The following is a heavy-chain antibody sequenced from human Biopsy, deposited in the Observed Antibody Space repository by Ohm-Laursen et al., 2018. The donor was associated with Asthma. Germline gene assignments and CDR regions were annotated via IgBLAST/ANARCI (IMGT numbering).Heavy chain of an antibody. D-gene: IGHD3-10*01. Sequence: ASVKVSCKASGYTFNSAGITWVRQAPGQGLEWMGWISAYNGNTKVAQKLQDRVTMITDTSTSTAYMELRSLRSDNTAVYFCARAVDYSHYYGIDVWGQGTTVTVS. CDR2: ISAYNGNT. CDR3: ARAVDYSHYYGIDV. CDR1: GYTFNSAG. V-gene: IGHV1-18*01. J-gene: IGHJ6*02.